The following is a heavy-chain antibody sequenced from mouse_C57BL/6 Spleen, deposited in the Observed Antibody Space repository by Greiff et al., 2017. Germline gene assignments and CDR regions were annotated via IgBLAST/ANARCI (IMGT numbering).Heavy chain of an antibody. V-gene: IGHV5-12*01. Sequence: EVHLVESGGGLVQPGGSLKLSCAASGFTFSDYYMYWVRQTPEKRLEWVAYISNGGGSTYYPDTVKGRFTISRDNAKNTLYLQMSRLKSEDTAMYYCARHGAGTRGNAMDYWGQGTSVTVSS. J-gene: IGHJ4*01. CDR1: GFTFSDYY. CDR3: ARHGAGTRGNAMDY. D-gene: IGHD4-1*01. CDR2: ISNGGGST.